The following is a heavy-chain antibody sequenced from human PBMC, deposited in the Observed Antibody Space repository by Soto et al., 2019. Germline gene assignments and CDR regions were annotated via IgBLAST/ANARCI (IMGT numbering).Heavy chain of an antibody. J-gene: IGHJ4*02. D-gene: IGHD1-1*01. V-gene: IGHV4-34*01. CDR2: INHSGST. CDR1: GGSFSGYY. CDR3: ARGGGWDWNYVDY. Sequence: SETLSLTCAVYGGSFSGYYWSWIRQPPGKGLEWIGEINHSGSTNYNPSLKSRVTISVDTSKNQFSLKLSSVTAADTAVYYCARGGGWDWNYVDYWGQGTLVTVSS.